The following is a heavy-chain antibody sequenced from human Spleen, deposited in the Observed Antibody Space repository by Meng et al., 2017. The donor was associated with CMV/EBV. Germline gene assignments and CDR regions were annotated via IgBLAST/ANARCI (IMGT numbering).Heavy chain of an antibody. Sequence: KASEGTFRTYAVTWVRQAPGQGLEWMGRIIPIYGTTNYAQKFQGRLTITVDKSTGTAYMELSSLRSADAAFYYCARSCNGNTCPFDFWGQGSLVTVSS. CDR2: IIPIYGTT. CDR1: EGTFRTYA. CDR3: ARSCNGNTCPFDF. J-gene: IGHJ4*02. V-gene: IGHV1-69*06. D-gene: IGHD2/OR15-2a*01.